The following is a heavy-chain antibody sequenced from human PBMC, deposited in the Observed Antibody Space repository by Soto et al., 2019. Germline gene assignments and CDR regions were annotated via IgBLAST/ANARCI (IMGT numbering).Heavy chain of an antibody. V-gene: IGHV4-31*03. CDR1: GGSISSGGYY. J-gene: IGHJ4*02. Sequence: SETLSLTCTVSGGSISSGGYYWSWIRQDPGKGLEWIGYIYYSGSTYYNPSLKSRVTISVDTSKNQFSLKLSSVTAADTAVYYCASASAWGSSWYGSFDYWGQGTLVTVSS. CDR2: IYYSGST. CDR3: ASASAWGSSWYGSFDY. D-gene: IGHD6-13*01.